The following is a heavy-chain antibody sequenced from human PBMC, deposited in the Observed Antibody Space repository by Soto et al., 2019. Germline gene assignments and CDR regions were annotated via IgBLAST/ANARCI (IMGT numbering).Heavy chain of an antibody. J-gene: IGHJ4*02. Sequence: GGSLRLSCAASGFAFSGSGIHWVRQASGKGLEWVGRIRTKTNNYATAYAASVKGRFTISRDDSKNMAYLQRNSLKTEDTAVYYCTAMAGIDYWGQGTLVTVSS. V-gene: IGHV3-73*01. CDR1: GFAFSGSG. CDR2: IRTKTNNYAT. D-gene: IGHD6-19*01. CDR3: TAMAGIDY.